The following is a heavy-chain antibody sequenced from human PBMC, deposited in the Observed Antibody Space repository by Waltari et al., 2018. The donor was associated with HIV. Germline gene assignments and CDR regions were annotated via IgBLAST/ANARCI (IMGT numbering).Heavy chain of an antibody. Sequence: QVQLQESGPGLVKPSETLSLTCGVSGYSISSGYYWGWIRQPPGTGLEWIGSIHFSGTTYYNPSLNSRVTMSVDTAKNQFSLRLSSVTAADTAVYYCARDRGTVAGNLDYWGQGALVTVSS. J-gene: IGHJ4*02. D-gene: IGHD6-19*01. CDR2: IHFSGTT. CDR3: ARDRGTVAGNLDY. V-gene: IGHV4-38-2*02. CDR1: GYSISSGYY.